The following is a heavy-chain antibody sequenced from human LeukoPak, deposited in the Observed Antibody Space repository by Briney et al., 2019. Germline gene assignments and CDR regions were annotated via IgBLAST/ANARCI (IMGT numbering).Heavy chain of an antibody. J-gene: IGHJ4*02. CDR3: ARNPVPLWSYDSGGYLDY. D-gene: IGHD3-22*01. CDR1: GFTFSSYA. V-gene: IGHV3-30-3*01. CDR2: ISYDGSNK. Sequence: GGSLRLSCAASGFTFSSYAMHWVRQAPGKGLEWVAVISYDGSNKYYADSVKGRFTISRDNSKNTLYLQMNSLRAEDTAVYYWARNPVPLWSYDSGGYLDYWGQGTLVTVSS.